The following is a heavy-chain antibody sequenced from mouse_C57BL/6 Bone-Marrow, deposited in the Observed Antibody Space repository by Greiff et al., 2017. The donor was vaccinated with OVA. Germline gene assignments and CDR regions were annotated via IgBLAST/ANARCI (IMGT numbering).Heavy chain of an antibody. D-gene: IGHD4-1*01. CDR3: ARLGHYWYFDV. J-gene: IGHJ1*03. CDR2: IDPSDSYT. CDR1: GYTFTSYW. Sequence: VQLQQPGAELVKPGASVKLSCKASGYTFTSYWMQWVKQRPGQGLEWIGEIDPSDSYTNYNQKFKGKATLTVDTSSSTAYMQLSSLTSEDSAVYYCARLGHYWYFDVWGTGTTVTVSS. V-gene: IGHV1-50*01.